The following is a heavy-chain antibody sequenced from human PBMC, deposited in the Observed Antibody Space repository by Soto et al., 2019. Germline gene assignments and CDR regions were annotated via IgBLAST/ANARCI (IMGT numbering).Heavy chain of an antibody. CDR1: GFTFSSYS. Sequence: GSLRLSCAASGFTFSSYSMNWVRQAPGKGLEWVSYISSSSSTIYYADSVKGRSTISRDNAKNSLYLQMNSLRDEDTAVYYCARENYGDYIHWFDPWGQGTLVTVSS. V-gene: IGHV3-48*02. CDR3: ARENYGDYIHWFDP. CDR2: ISSSSSTI. J-gene: IGHJ5*02. D-gene: IGHD4-17*01.